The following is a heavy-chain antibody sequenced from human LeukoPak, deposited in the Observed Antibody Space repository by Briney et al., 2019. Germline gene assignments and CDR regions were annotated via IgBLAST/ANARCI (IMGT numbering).Heavy chain of an antibody. CDR2: VHYGGST. V-gene: IGHV4-59*01. D-gene: IGHD6-13*01. Sequence: SETLSLTCTVSGGAITGYYWGWLRQPPGKGLDWIGHVHYGGSTNYNPSLKSRVTISVDTSKNQFSLKLSSVSAAYTAVYYCARGYSTSWTYYFDYWGQGALVTVSS. CDR1: GGAITGYY. J-gene: IGHJ4*02. CDR3: ARGYSTSWTYYFDY.